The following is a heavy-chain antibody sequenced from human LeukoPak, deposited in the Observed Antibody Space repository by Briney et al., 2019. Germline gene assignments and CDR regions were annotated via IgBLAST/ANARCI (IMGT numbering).Heavy chain of an antibody. V-gene: IGHV1-69*06. CDR2: IIPIFGTA. D-gene: IGHD3-10*01. J-gene: IGHJ4*02. Sequence: ASVKVSCKASGGTFSSYAISWVRQAPGQGLEWMGGIIPIFGTANYAQKFQGRVTITADKSTSTAYMELSSLRSEDTAVYYCARDRRFGERLFDYWGQGTLVTVSS. CDR1: GGTFSSYA. CDR3: ARDRRFGERLFDY.